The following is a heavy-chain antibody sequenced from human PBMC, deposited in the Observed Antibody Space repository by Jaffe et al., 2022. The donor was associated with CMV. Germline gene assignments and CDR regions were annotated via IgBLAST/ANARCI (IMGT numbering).Heavy chain of an antibody. D-gene: IGHD3-3*01. CDR3: ARVSDDFWSGYYYYYYYMDV. CDR2: IWYDGSNK. V-gene: IGHV3-33*08. Sequence: QVQLVESGGGVVQPGRSLRLSCAASGFTFSSYGMHWVRQAPGKGLEWVAVIWYDGSNKYYADSVKGRFTISRDNSKNTLYLQMNSLRAEDTAVYYCARVSDDFWSGYYYYYYYMDVWGKGTTVTVSS. J-gene: IGHJ6*03. CDR1: GFTFSSYG.